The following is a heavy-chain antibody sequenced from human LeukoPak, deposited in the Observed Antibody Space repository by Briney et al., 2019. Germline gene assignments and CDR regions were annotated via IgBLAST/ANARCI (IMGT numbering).Heavy chain of an antibody. CDR1: GGSISNYY. J-gene: IGHJ3*02. CDR3: ARGRYCSADICTGGDSFDI. D-gene: IGHD2-15*01. Sequence: SETLSLTCTVSGGSISNYYWSWIRQPAGKGLEWIGRKYARGSSNYNPPVRSRVTMSVDTSKNQFSLKLRSVTAADTAVYYRARGRYCSADICTGGDSFDIWGQGTMVSVSP. CDR2: KYARGSS. V-gene: IGHV4-4*07.